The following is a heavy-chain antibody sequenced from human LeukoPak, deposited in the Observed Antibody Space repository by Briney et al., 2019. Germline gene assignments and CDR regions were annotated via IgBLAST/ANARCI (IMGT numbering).Heavy chain of an antibody. CDR3: ARGPSIVGATSAPFDY. J-gene: IGHJ4*02. Sequence: PGGSLRLSCAASGFTFSSYAMSWVRQAPGKGLEWVSAFSGSGGRTYYADSAKSWFTISRDNSKRTLYLQMNSLRAEHTAVYYCARGPSIVGATSAPFDYWGEGTLVSVCS. D-gene: IGHD1-26*01. CDR2: FSGSGGRT. V-gene: IGHV3-23*01. CDR1: GFTFSSYA.